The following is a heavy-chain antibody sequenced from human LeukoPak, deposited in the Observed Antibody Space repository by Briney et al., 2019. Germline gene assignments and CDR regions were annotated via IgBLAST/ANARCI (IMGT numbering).Heavy chain of an antibody. CDR3: VRLVGSSWYHEVLLGRDY. CDR2: FSYSGST. D-gene: IGHD6-13*01. J-gene: IGHJ4*02. CDR1: GGSISSRPYY. V-gene: IGHV4-39*01. Sequence: SETLSLTCTVSGGSISSRPYYWGWIRQPPGKGLEWLGSFSYSGSTYYKPSLKSRVTISVDTSKSQFSLKLSSMTAADTAIYYCVRLVGSSWYHEVLLGRDYWGQGTLVTVSS.